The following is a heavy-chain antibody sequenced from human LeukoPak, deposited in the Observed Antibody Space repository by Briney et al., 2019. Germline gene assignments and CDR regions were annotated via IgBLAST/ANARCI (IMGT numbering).Heavy chain of an antibody. CDR1: GFTFDDYA. D-gene: IGHD3-22*01. CDR2: ISWNGDST. CDR3: ARSSGYFSLHRAFDI. J-gene: IGHJ3*02. Sequence: GGSLRLSCAASGFTFDDYAMHWVRQAPGKGLEWVSVISWNGDSTYYADSVKGRFTISRDNSKNSLYLQMNTLRAEDTALYHCARSSGYFSLHRAFDIWGQGTMVTVSS. V-gene: IGHV3-43D*03.